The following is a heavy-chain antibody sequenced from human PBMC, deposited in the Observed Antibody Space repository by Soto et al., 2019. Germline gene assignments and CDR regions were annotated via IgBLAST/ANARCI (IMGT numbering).Heavy chain of an antibody. V-gene: IGHV1-18*04. J-gene: IGHJ6*02. CDR2: ISAYNGNT. CDR1: GYTFTSYG. D-gene: IGHD1-20*01. Sequence: GASVKVSCKASGYTFTSYGISWVRQAPGQGLEWMGWISAYNGNTTYAQKLQGRVAMTTDTSTSTAYMELRSLRSDDTAVYYCARDHLITTAYYYYGMDVWGQGTTVTVSS. CDR3: ARDHLITTAYYYYGMDV.